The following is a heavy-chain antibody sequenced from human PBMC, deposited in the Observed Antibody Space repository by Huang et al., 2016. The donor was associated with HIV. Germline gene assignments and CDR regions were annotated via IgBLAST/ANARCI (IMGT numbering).Heavy chain of an antibody. J-gene: IGHJ4*02. V-gene: IGHV5-51*03. D-gene: IGHD5-18*01. CDR2: IYPGDSDT. CDR1: GFSFTNYW. CDR3: ARPLLGYSNGYYFDY. Sequence: EVQLVQSGAEVKKPGESLKISCKGSGFSFTNYWIGWVRQMPVKGLEWMGIIYPGDSDTTYSPSFRGQVTISADKSINTAYLQWNSLKASDSAMYYCARPLLGYSNGYYFDYWGQGTLVTVSS.